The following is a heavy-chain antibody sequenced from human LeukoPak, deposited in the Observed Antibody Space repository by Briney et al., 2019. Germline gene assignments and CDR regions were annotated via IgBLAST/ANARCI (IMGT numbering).Heavy chain of an antibody. CDR3: ASLVGRDGGRGDHYYYYYMDV. CDR2: ISAYNGNT. J-gene: IGHJ6*03. Sequence: GASVKVSCKASGYTFTSYGISWVRQAPGQGLEWMGWISAYNGNTNYAQKLQGRVTMTTDTSTSTAYMELRSLRSDDTAVYYCASLVGRDGGRGDHYYYYYMDVWGKGTTVTVSS. V-gene: IGHV1-18*01. CDR1: GYTFTSYG. D-gene: IGHD2-8*02.